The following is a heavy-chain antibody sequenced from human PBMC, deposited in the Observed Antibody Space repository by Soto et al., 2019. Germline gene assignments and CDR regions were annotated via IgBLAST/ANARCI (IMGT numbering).Heavy chain of an antibody. CDR2: IYHTGRT. CDR1: GDSVNSAH. D-gene: IGHD6-6*01. Sequence: QVQLQEMGPGLVKPSQTLTITCTVSGDSVNSAHWSWIRQLPGKGLEWMGNIYHTGRTFYNPSLKSRVAISIDTSKPLYSLKMRSVTAADTAVYYCARTDAYNSSFFDYWGLGTLVTVSS. V-gene: IGHV4-31*03. J-gene: IGHJ4*02. CDR3: ARTDAYNSSFFDY.